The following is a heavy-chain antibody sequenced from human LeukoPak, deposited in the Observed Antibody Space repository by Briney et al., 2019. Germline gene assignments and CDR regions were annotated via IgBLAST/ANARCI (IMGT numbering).Heavy chain of an antibody. J-gene: IGHJ1*01. CDR3: ARHESGEYFQH. V-gene: IGHV4-59*08. Sequence: SETLSLTCTVSGCSISSYYWSWIRQPPGKGLEWIGEIYYSGSTSYNPSLKSRLTISLDTSKNQFSLNLSSVTDADTAVYYCARHESGEYFQHWGKGTLVTVSS. CDR2: IYYSGST. CDR1: GCSISSYY.